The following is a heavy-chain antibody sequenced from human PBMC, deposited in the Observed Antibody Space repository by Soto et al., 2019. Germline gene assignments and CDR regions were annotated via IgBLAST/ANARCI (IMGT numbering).Heavy chain of an antibody. CDR2: IGAAGDT. V-gene: IGHV3-13*01. J-gene: IGHJ3*02. CDR1: GFTFSSYE. Sequence: RGGSLSLSCATSGFTFSSYEMHSVRQATGKGLEWVSAIGAAGDTYYPGSVKVRFTISRENAKNSLYLQMNSLRAGDTAVYYCARERSWNAFDIRGQGTMVTVSS. CDR3: ARERSWNAFDI. D-gene: IGHD3-3*01.